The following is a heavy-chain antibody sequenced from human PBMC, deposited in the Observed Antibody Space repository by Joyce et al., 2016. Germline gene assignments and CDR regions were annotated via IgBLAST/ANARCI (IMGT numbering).Heavy chain of an antibody. Sequence: EVQLVECGGGLIQPGWSLRLSCAASGCTVSNNYRTWVRQAPGKGLEWVSVIYSGGDTYYADSVKGRFTISRDKNTLYLQMNSLRVEDTAVYYCARVPGFHWGQGTLVTVSS. CDR1: GCTVSNNY. V-gene: IGHV3-53*01. CDR3: ARVPGFH. CDR2: IYSGGDT. J-gene: IGHJ4*02.